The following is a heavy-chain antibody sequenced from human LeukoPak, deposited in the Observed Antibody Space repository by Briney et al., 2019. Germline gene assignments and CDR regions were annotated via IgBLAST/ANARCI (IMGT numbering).Heavy chain of an antibody. CDR2: MNPNSGNT. CDR1: GYTFTSYD. V-gene: IGHV1-8*01. Sequence: ASVKVSCKASGYTFTSYDINWVRQATGQGLEWMGWMNPNSGNTGYAQKFQGRVTMTRNTSISAAYMELSRLRSDDTAVYYCARDRGDFWSGPLNWFDPWGQGTLVTVSS. J-gene: IGHJ5*02. CDR3: ARDRGDFWSGPLNWFDP. D-gene: IGHD3-3*01.